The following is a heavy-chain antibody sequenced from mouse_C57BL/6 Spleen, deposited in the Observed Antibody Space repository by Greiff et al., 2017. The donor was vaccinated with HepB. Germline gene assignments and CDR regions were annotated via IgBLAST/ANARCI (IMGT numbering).Heavy chain of an antibody. CDR2: IYPRDGST. V-gene: IGHV1-85*01. CDR3: ARPPYYYGSSQYYFDY. Sequence: VKLVESGPELVKPGASVKLSCKASGYTFTSYDINWVKQRPGQGLEWIGWIYPRDGSTKYNEKFKGKATLTVDTSSSTAYMELHSLTSEDSAVYFCARPPYYYGSSQYYFDYWGQGTTLTVSS. J-gene: IGHJ2*01. D-gene: IGHD1-1*01. CDR1: GYTFTSYD.